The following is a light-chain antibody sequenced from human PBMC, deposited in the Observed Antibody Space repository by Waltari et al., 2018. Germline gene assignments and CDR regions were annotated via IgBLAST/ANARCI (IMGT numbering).Light chain of an antibody. V-gene: IGLV3-21*04. CDR1: NIGTYI. J-gene: IGLJ1*01. CDR3: PVWHPDVDPGV. Sequence: SYVVTQPPSVSVAPGETATITCGGDNIGTYILPWYKQKADQAPVLFIFYASDRPSWVPGRFSGSNSGNTATLTISRVEAGDEASYYCPVWHPDVDPGVFGTGTEVTVL. CDR2: YAS.